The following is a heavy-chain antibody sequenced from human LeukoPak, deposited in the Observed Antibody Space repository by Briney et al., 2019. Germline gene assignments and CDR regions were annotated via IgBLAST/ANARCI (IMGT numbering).Heavy chain of an antibody. CDR2: IIGSGGRT. J-gene: IGHJ4*02. D-gene: IGHD3-22*01. CDR1: GITLSNYG. CDR3: AKRGVVIRVILVGFHKEAYYFDS. Sequence: GGSLRLSCAVSGITLSNYGMSWVRQAPGKGLEWVAGIIGSGGRTNYADSVKGRFTISRDNPKNTLYLQMNSLRADDTAVYFCAKRGVVIRVILVGFHKEAYYFDSWGQGALVTVSS. V-gene: IGHV3-23*01.